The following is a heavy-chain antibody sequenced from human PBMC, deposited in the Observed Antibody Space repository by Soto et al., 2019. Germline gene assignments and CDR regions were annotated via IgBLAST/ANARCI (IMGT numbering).Heavy chain of an antibody. D-gene: IGHD5-12*01. CDR1: GYSFAGHC. CDR2: IYSGDSDT. CDR3: ARLGSGYDFSYYYYYMDV. J-gene: IGHJ6*03. Sequence: PGESLKISCKGSGYSFAGHCIGWMRQMPGKGLEWMGFIYSGDSDTRYSPSFQGQVTISADKSISTACLQWSSLKASDTAMYYCARLGSGYDFSYYYYYMDVWGKGTTVTVSS. V-gene: IGHV5-51*01.